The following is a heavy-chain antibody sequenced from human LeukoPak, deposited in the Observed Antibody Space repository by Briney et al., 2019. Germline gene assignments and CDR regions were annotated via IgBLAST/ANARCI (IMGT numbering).Heavy chain of an antibody. J-gene: IGHJ4*02. CDR3: ARDNWNYWYFDY. CDR1: GGTFSSYA. D-gene: IGHD1-7*01. V-gene: IGHV1-69*05. CDR2: IIPIFGTA. Sequence: SVKVSCKASGGTFSSYATSWVRQAPGQGLEWMGGIIPIFGTANYAQKFQGRVTMTRDTSISTAYMELSRLRSDDTAVYYCARDNWNYWYFDYWGQGTLVTVSS.